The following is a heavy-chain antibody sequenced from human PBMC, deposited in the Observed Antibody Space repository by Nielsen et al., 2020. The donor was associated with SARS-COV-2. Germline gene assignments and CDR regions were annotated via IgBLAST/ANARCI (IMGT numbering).Heavy chain of an antibody. J-gene: IGHJ6*02. CDR1: GFTFSNYG. D-gene: IGHD6-6*01. CDR3: VKWVQLDLGYYYHGMDV. Sequence: GESLKISCAASGFTFSNYGMHWVRQAPGKGLEWVAVISYKDGSYKDYVGSVKGRFSISRDNFENTLYLQMNSLRTEDTAVYYCVKWVQLDLGYYYHGMDVWGQGTTVTVSS. CDR2: ISYKDGSYK. V-gene: IGHV3-30*18.